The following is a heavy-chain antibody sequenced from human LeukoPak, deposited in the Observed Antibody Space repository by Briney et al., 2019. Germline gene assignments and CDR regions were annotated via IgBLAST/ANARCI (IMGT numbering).Heavy chain of an antibody. CDR1: GFTFSSYS. D-gene: IGHD1-26*01. CDR2: ISGSSSHI. CDR3: ARDLFSGSYPYYYYYYMDV. V-gene: IGHV3-21*01. J-gene: IGHJ6*03. Sequence: GGSLRLSCAASGFTFSSYSMNWVRQAPGKGLEWVSYISGSSSHIYYADSLKGRFTISRDNAKNSLSLQMNSLRAEDTAVYYCARDLFSGSYPYYYYYYMDVWGKGTTVTISS.